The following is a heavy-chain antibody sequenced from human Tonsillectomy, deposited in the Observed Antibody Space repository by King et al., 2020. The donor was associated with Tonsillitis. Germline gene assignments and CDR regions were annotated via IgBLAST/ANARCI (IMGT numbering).Heavy chain of an antibody. J-gene: IGHJ3*02. D-gene: IGHD6-13*01. CDR3: GGSSWYEAFDI. CDR2: IYHSGST. Sequence: QLQESGPGLVKPSGTLSLTCAVSGGSINSSNWWSWVRQPPGKGLEWIGEIYHSGSTNYNPSLKSRVTISVDKYTNQFSLKLSSVTAADTAVYYCGGSSWYEAFDIWGQGTMXTVXS. CDR1: GGSINSSNW. V-gene: IGHV4-4*02.